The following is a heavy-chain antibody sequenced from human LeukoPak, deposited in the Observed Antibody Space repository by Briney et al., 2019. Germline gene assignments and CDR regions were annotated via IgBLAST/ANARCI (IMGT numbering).Heavy chain of an antibody. D-gene: IGHD3-22*01. J-gene: IGHJ3*02. CDR1: GGSISSYY. V-gene: IGHV4-4*07. Sequence: PSETLSLTCTVSGGSISSYYWSWIRQPAGKGLEWIGRIYTSGSTNYNPSLKSRVTISVDTSKNQFPLKLSSVPAADTAVYYCASASSGYYYVGEGAFDIWGQGTMVTVSS. CDR3: ASASSGYYYVGEGAFDI. CDR2: IYTSGST.